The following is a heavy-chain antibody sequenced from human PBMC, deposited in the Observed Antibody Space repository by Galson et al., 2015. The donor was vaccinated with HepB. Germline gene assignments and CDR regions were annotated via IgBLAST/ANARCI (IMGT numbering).Heavy chain of an antibody. V-gene: IGHV5-10-1*01. CDR3: ARVGGNIVVVPAAIPGPYPISDWFDP. Sequence: QSGAEVKKPGESLRISCKGSGYSFTSYWISWVRQMPGKGLEWMGRIDPSDSYTNYSSSFQGHVTISADKSISTAYLQWSSLKASDTAMYYCARVGGNIVVVPAAIPGPYPISDWFDPWGQGTLVTVSS. D-gene: IGHD2-2*01. CDR1: GYSFTSYW. CDR2: IDPSDSYT. J-gene: IGHJ5*02.